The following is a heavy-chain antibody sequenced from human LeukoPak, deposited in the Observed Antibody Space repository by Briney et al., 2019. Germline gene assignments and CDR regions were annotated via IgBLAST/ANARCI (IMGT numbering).Heavy chain of an antibody. V-gene: IGHV1-69*05. D-gene: IGHD5-18*01. CDR2: IIPIFGTA. J-gene: IGHJ4*02. CDR1: GGTFSSYA. Sequence: ASVKVSCKASGGTFSSYAISWVRQAPGQGLEWMGRIIPIFGTANCAQKFQGRVTITTDESTSTAYMELSSLRSEDTAVYYCARDPSLYSYGDYWGQGTLVTVSS. CDR3: ARDPSLYSYGDY.